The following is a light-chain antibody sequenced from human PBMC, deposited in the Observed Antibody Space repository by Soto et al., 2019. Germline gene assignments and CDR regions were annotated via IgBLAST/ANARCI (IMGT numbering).Light chain of an antibody. CDR3: QQSYNTPWT. CDR1: QSISGY. V-gene: IGKV1-39*01. Sequence: DIQMTQSPSSLSASVGDRVTITCRTSQSISGYLNWYQQKPGEAPKLLIYVASSLQSGVPSRFSGSGSGTDFTLTISSLQPEDFATYYCQQSYNTPWTFGQGT. J-gene: IGKJ1*01. CDR2: VAS.